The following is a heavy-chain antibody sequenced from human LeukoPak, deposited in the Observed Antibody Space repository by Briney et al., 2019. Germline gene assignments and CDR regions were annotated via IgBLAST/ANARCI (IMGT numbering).Heavy chain of an antibody. J-gene: IGHJ4*02. D-gene: IGHD6-19*01. CDR3: TNSRSGWYVFDY. CDR1: GFTFSRYA. Sequence: GGSLRLSCAASGFTFSRYAMSWLRQAPGKGLEWVSFINDSDNSINYADSVKGRFTISRDNSKNTLYLQMNSLRAEDTAVYYCTNSRSGWYVFDYWGQGTLVTVSS. V-gene: IGHV3-23*01. CDR2: INDSDNSI.